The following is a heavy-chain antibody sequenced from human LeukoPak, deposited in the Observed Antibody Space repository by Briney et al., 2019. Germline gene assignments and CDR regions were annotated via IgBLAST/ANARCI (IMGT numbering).Heavy chain of an antibody. V-gene: IGHV3-7*01. Sequence: GGSLRLSCAVSGFTFSSYWMTWVRQAPGKGLQWVANINNDGREKYYMGSLKGRLNNSRDNTKNSVFLQLTSLRPVDSGIYFCAKGRDYGDYWGQGTLVAVSS. CDR2: INNDGREK. CDR3: AKGRDYGDY. CDR1: GFTFSSYW. J-gene: IGHJ4*02.